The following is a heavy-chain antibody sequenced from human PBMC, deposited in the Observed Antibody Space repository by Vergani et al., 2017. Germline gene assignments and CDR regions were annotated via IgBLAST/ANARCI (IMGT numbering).Heavy chain of an antibody. D-gene: IGHD4-17*01. V-gene: IGHV3-21*01. J-gene: IGHJ6*03. Sequence: VQLVESGGGLVKPGGSLRLSCAASGFTLSSYSMNWVRQAPGKGLEWVSSISSSSSYIYYADSVKGRFTISRDNAKNSLYLQMNSLRAEDTAVYYCARRRDYGDYPTYYYYYMDVWGKGTTVTVSS. CDR1: GFTLSSYS. CDR3: ARRRDYGDYPTYYYYYMDV. CDR2: ISSSSSYI.